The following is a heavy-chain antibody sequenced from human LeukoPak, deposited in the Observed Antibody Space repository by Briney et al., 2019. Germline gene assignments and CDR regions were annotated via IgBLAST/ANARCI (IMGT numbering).Heavy chain of an antibody. D-gene: IGHD2-15*01. J-gene: IGHJ6*02. CDR2: IYTSGST. V-gene: IGHV4-4*07. Sequence: SETLSLTCTLSGGSLSSYYWSWIRQPPGKGLEWIGRIYTSGSTNSTPSLKSRVTMSVDTSKNQFPLKLSSVTAADTAVYYCASEVVVVDGMDVWGQGTTVTVSS. CDR3: ASEVVVVDGMDV. CDR1: GGSLSSYY.